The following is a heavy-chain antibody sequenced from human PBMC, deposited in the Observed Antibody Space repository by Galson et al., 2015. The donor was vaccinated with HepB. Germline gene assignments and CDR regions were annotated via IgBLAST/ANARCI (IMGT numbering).Heavy chain of an antibody. CDR1: GFTFSSYA. Sequence: SLRLSCAASGFTFSSYAMHWVRQAPGKGLEYVSAISSNGGSTYYADSVKGRFTISRDNSKNTLYLQMNSLRAEDTAVYYCARHKPYYFDYWGQGTLVTVSS. CDR3: ARHKPYYFDY. J-gene: IGHJ4*02. CDR2: ISSNGGST. V-gene: IGHV3-64*04.